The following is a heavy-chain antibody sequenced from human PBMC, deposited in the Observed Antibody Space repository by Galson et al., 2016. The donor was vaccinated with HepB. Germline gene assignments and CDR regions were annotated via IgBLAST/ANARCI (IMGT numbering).Heavy chain of an antibody. V-gene: IGHV3-7*03. CDR3: ARGHPASGWSNFDY. CDR2: IKKDGSEE. CDR1: GFTFSSYE. Sequence: SLRLSCAASGFTFSSYEMNWVRRSPAKGLEWVANIKKDGSEEKYLDSVKDRFIISRDNAQNSVSLQMNNVTVDDTAVYFCARGHPASGWSNFDYWGQGVVVTVSA. D-gene: IGHD6-19*01. J-gene: IGHJ4*02.